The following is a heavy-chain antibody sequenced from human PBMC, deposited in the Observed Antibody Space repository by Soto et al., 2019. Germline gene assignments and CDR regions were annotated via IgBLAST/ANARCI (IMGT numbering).Heavy chain of an antibody. CDR2: ISSSSSYI. Sequence: PGGSLRLSCAASGFTFSSYSMNWVRQAPGKGLEWVSSISSSSSYIYYADSVKGRFTISRDNAKNSLYLQMNSLRAEGTAVYYCARSITMVRGVIISRYYYYGMDVWGQGTTVTVSS. D-gene: IGHD3-10*01. CDR3: ARSITMVRGVIISRYYYYGMDV. V-gene: IGHV3-21*01. J-gene: IGHJ6*02. CDR1: GFTFSSYS.